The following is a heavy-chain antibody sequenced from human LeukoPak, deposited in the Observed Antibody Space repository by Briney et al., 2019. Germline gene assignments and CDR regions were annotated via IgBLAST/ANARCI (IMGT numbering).Heavy chain of an antibody. D-gene: IGHD6-13*01. J-gene: IGHJ5*02. CDR2: INYSGST. CDR1: GGSISSYY. Sequence: SETLSLTCTVSGGSISSYYWSWIRQPPGKGLEGIGSINYSGSTNYNPPLKSRVTISVDTSTDQFSMKLSSVTAADTAVYYCARAYSSSGYGNWFDPGGRGTRVTVSS. V-gene: IGHV4-59*01. CDR3: ARAYSSSGYGNWFDP.